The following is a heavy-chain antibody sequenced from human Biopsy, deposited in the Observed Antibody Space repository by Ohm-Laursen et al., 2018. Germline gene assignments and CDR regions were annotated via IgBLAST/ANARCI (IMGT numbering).Heavy chain of an antibody. CDR2: IYTSGST. CDR3: ARAAFGPFDS. CDR1: GGSISSYY. J-gene: IGHJ4*02. Sequence: GTLSLTCTVSGGSISSYYWNWIRQPAGKGLEWIGLIYTSGSTNFNPSLKSRVTMSIDTSKNQFSLRLSSVTAADTAVYYCARAAFGPFDSWGQGALVTVSS. V-gene: IGHV4-4*07. D-gene: IGHD3-16*01.